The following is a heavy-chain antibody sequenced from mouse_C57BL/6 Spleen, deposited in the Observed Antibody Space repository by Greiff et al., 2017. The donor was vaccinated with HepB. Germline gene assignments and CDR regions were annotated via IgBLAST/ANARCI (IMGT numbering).Heavy chain of an antibody. Sequence: EVKLMESGGGLVKPGGSLKLSCAASGFTFSDYGMHWVRQAPEKGLEWVAYISSGSSTIYYADTVKGRFTISRDNAKNTLFLQMTSLRSEDTAMYYCARMGDSSGYAYWGQGTLVTVSA. CDR2: ISSGSSTI. J-gene: IGHJ3*01. V-gene: IGHV5-17*01. D-gene: IGHD3-2*02. CDR3: ARMGDSSGYAY. CDR1: GFTFSDYG.